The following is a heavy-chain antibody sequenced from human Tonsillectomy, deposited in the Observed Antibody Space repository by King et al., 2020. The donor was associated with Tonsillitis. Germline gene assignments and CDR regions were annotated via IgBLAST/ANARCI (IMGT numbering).Heavy chain of an antibody. D-gene: IGHD6-6*01. CDR2: INHSGST. V-gene: IGHV4-34*01. Sequence: VQLQQWGAGLLKPSETLSLTCAVYGGSFSGYYWSWIRQPPGKGLEWIGEINHSGSTNYNPSLKSRVTISVDTSKNQFSLKLSSVTAADTAVYYCATRDSSSSQVNDYFDYWGQGTLVTVSS. CDR3: ATRDSSSSQVNDYFDY. J-gene: IGHJ4*02. CDR1: GGSFSGYY.